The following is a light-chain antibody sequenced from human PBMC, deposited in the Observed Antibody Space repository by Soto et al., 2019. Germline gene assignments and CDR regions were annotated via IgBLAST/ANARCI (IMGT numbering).Light chain of an antibody. J-gene: IGKJ5*01. CDR3: QQLNSSPIT. Sequence: DIQMTQSPSTLSGSLGDRVTITCGASQTISSWLAWYQQKPGKAPKLLIYAASTLQSGVPSRFRGSGSGTDFTLAISSLQPDDFATYYCQQLNSSPITFGQGTRLEIK. V-gene: IGKV1-5*01. CDR2: AAS. CDR1: QTISSW.